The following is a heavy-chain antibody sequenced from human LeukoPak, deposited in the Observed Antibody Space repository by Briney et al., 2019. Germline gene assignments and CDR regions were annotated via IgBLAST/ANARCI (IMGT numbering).Heavy chain of an antibody. Sequence: GGSLRLSCAASGFTFSNAWMSWVRQAPGRGLEWVGRIKGKTDGGTTDYAAPVKGRFTISRDDSKNTLYLQMNSLKTEDTAVYYCTTAPGGYYDSSGYYTFDYWGQGTLVTVSS. CDR3: TTAPGGYYDSSGYYTFDY. V-gene: IGHV3-15*01. D-gene: IGHD3-22*01. CDR1: GFTFSNAW. CDR2: IKGKTDGGTT. J-gene: IGHJ4*02.